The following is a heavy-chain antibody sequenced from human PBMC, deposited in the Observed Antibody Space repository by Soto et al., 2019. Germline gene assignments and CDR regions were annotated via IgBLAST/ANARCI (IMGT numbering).Heavy chain of an antibody. Sequence: KTGGSLRLSCAASGFTFSDYYMTWIRQAPGKGPEWVSYISSTGSTIYYPDSLKGRFTLSRDNAKNSLYLQMNSLRAEDTAVYYCARDSKPHDWAFDVWGLGTLVTVSS. J-gene: IGHJ3*01. V-gene: IGHV3-11*01. D-gene: IGHD2-21*01. CDR3: ARDSKPHDWAFDV. CDR1: GFTFSDYY. CDR2: ISSTGSTI.